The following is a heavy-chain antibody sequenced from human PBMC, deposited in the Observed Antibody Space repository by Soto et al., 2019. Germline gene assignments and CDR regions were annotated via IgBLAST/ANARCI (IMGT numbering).Heavy chain of an antibody. D-gene: IGHD5-12*01. J-gene: IGHJ4*02. CDR1: VGSIGNYY. V-gene: IGHV4-59*01. CDR3: ARDSGFRRDGYNLFDY. Sequence: PSETLSLTCTVSVGSIGNYYWSWIRQPPGKGLEWIGYIYYSGSTSYNPSLKSRVTISLDTSKTQFSLKLSSVTSADTAVYYCARDSGFRRDGYNLFDYWGQGILVTVSS. CDR2: IYYSGST.